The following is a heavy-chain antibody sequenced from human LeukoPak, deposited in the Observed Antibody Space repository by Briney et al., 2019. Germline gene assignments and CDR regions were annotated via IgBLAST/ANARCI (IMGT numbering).Heavy chain of an antibody. CDR3: AKDTAVQFLEPAF. J-gene: IGHJ4*02. D-gene: IGHD3-3*01. CDR1: GFTFNTHG. CDR2: IWFDGSVK. Sequence: GGSLRLSCAASGFTFNTHGMHWVRQAPGKGLEWVAAIWFDGSVKHYSDAVKGRFTISRDNSLNTLYLQMNSLRVENTAIYYCAKDTAVQFLEPAFWGQGTLVTVSS. V-gene: IGHV3-33*06.